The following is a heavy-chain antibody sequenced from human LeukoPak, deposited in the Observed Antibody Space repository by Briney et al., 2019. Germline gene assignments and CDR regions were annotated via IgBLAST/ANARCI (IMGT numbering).Heavy chain of an antibody. CDR2: IYYSGST. D-gene: IGHD6-13*01. V-gene: IGHV4-59*01. CDR1: GGSISSYY. Sequence: PSETLSLTCTVSGGSISSYYWSWIRQPPGKGLEWIGYIYYSGSTNYNPSLKSRVTISVDTSKNQFSLKLSSVTAADTAVYYCVGAAATYYYYYMDVWGKGTTVTVSS. CDR3: VGAAATYYYYYMDV. J-gene: IGHJ6*03.